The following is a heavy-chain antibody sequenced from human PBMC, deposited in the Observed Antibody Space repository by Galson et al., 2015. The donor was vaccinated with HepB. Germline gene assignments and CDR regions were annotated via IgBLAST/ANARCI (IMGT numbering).Heavy chain of an antibody. CDR3: ARVGGGVSRILLWFGEPSPPPNYFDY. D-gene: IGHD3-10*01. CDR2: ISYDGSNK. V-gene: IGHV3-30*04. J-gene: IGHJ4*02. CDR1: GFTFRSYA. Sequence: LRLSCSASGFTFRSYAMHWVRQAPGKGLEWVAVISYDGSNKYYADSVKGRFTISRDNSKNTLYLQMNSLRAEDTAVYYCARVGGGVSRILLWFGEPSPPPNYFDYWGQGTLVTVSS.